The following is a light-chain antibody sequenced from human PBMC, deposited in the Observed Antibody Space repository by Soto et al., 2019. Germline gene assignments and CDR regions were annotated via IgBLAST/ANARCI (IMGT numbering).Light chain of an antibody. CDR3: SSYSSTSTPRV. CDR2: EVS. Sequence: QSVLTQPASVSGSPGQSITISCTGTSSDVGTYNFVSWYQQHPGKAPKLMIYEVSSRPSGVSNRFSGSKSGNTAALTISGRQAEDEADDYCSSYSSTSTPRVFGGGTKLTVL. J-gene: IGLJ3*02. V-gene: IGLV2-14*01. CDR1: SSDVGTYNF.